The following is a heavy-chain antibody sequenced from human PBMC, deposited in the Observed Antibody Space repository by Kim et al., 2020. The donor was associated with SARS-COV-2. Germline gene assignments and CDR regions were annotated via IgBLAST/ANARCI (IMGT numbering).Heavy chain of an antibody. D-gene: IGHD3-16*02. CDR3: ARGQVSLIV. CDR1: GFTFSSHW. J-gene: IGHJ4*02. CDR2: IKPDGSAR. Sequence: GGSLRLSCAASGFTFSSHWMTWVRQAPGKGLEWVANIKPDGSARYYVDSVKGRFTISRDNAKNSLYLQMNGLRAEDTAVYYCARGQVSLIVWGQGTLVTVSS. V-gene: IGHV3-7*05.